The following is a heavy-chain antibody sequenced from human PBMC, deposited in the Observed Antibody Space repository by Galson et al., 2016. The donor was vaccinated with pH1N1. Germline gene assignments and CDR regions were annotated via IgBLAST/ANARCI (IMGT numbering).Heavy chain of an antibody. CDR2: IDPSGGGT. Sequence: SVKVSCKVSGYTFTTNYIHWVRQAPGQGLEWMGVIDPSGGGTTYAQKFQARVTMTRDTSTSTVYMDLSSLKSEDTAVYYCTRDLGRRREYWGQGTLVTVSS. CDR3: TRDLGRRREY. V-gene: IGHV1-46*01. D-gene: IGHD1-26*01. J-gene: IGHJ4*02. CDR1: GYTFTTNY.